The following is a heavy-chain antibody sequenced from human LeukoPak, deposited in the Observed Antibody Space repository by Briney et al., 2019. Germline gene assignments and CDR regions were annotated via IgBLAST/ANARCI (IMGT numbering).Heavy chain of an antibody. V-gene: IGHV4-34*01. CDR3: ARAAAGTY. J-gene: IGHJ4*02. CDR1: GGSFSGYY. CDR2: INHSGST. D-gene: IGHD6-13*01. Sequence: KPSGTLSLTCAVYGGSFSGYYWSWIRQPPGKGLEWIGEINHSGSTNYNPSLKSRVTISVDTSKNQFSLKLSSVTAADTAVYYCARAAAGTYWGQGTLVTVSS.